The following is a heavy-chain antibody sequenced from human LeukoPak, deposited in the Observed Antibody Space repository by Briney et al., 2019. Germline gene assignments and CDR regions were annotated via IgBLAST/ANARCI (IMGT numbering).Heavy chain of an antibody. CDR1: GGTFSSYA. D-gene: IGHD4-17*01. CDR3: ARLDGDYAHFDY. J-gene: IGHJ4*02. Sequence: ASVKVSCKASGGTFSSYAISWVRQAPGQGLEWMGGIIPIFGTANYAQKFQGRVTITADESTSTAYMELSSLRSGDTAVYYCARLDGDYAHFDYWGQGTLVTVSS. V-gene: IGHV1-69*13. CDR2: IIPIFGTA.